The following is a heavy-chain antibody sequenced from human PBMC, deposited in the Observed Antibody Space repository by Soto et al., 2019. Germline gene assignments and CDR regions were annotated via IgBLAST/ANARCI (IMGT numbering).Heavy chain of an antibody. CDR2: IYYSGDT. Sequence: SETLSLTCTVSGGSISSGDYYWTWIRQPPGKGLEWIGYIYYSGDTYYNPSLKSRVTISIDASKNQFSLKLSSVTAADTAVYYCARDNDYSKLGTDYYCGMDVWGQGTTVTVSS. CDR3: ARDNDYSKLGTDYYCGMDV. D-gene: IGHD4-4*01. CDR1: GGSISSGDYY. V-gene: IGHV4-30-4*01. J-gene: IGHJ6*02.